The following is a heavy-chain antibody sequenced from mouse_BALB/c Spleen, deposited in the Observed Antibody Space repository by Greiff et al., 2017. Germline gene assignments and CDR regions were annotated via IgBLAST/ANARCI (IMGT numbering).Heavy chain of an antibody. D-gene: IGHD2-14*01. V-gene: IGHV10-1*02. CDR1: GFTFNTYA. Sequence: EVQLVESGGGLVQPKGSLKLSCAASGFTFNTYAMNWVRQAPGKGLEWVARIRSKSNNYATYYADSVKDRFTISRDDSQSMLYLQMNNLKTEDTAMYYGVRPNYYRYDEAWFAYWGQGTLVTVSA. CDR2: IRSKSNNYAT. CDR3: VRPNYYRYDEAWFAY. J-gene: IGHJ3*01.